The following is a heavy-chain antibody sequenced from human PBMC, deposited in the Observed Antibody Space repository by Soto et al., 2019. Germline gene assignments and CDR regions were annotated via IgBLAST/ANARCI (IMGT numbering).Heavy chain of an antibody. CDR1: GYTFTSYY. J-gene: IGHJ6*02. CDR2: INPSGGST. V-gene: IGHV1-46*01. Sequence: ASVKVSCKASGYTFTSYYMHWVRQAPGQGLEWMGIINPSGGSTSYAQKFQGRVTMTRDTSTRTTYVELRSLTSEDTAIYYCASWLRMAGSGNYYYGMDVWGQGTTVTVSS. D-gene: IGHD6-19*01. CDR3: ASWLRMAGSGNYYYGMDV.